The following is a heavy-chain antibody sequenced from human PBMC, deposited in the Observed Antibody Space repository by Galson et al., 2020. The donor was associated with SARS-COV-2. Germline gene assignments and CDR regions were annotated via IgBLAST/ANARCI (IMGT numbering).Heavy chain of an antibody. CDR3: ARHVRSRDGYSEGTFDY. J-gene: IGHJ4*02. CDR2: IYYSGST. D-gene: IGHD4-4*01. Sequence: ETSETRSLTCPVSGGSISSYYWSWIRQPPGKGLEWIGYIYYSGSTNYNPSLKSRVTISVDTSKNQFSLKLSSVTAADTAVYYCARHVRSRDGYSEGTFDYWGQGTLVTVSS. V-gene: IGHV4-59*08. CDR1: GGSISSYY.